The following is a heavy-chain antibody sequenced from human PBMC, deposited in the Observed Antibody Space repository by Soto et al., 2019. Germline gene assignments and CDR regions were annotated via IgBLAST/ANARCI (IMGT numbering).Heavy chain of an antibody. J-gene: IGHJ6*02. CDR1: GYTFTSYS. D-gene: IGHD2-8*01. CDR3: ARDHNFGFILYAMDV. CDR2: INPSSGRT. Sequence: GSVKVSFKACGYTFTSYSMHLVRQAPGQGLEWMGIINPSSGRTSYAQNFQGRVTMTSDTSTSIVYMEMSSLKSEDTAVYYCARDHNFGFILYAMDVWGQGTTVTVS. V-gene: IGHV1-46*01.